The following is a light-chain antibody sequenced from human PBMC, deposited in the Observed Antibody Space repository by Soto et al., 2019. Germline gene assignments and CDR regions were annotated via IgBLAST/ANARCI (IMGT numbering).Light chain of an antibody. CDR2: LGS. CDR1: QRLLHTNGYNY. J-gene: IGKJ3*01. V-gene: IGKV2-28*01. CDR3: MQALQTPFT. Sequence: DIVMTQSPLSLPVTAGEPASISCRSSQRLLHTNGYNYVDWYLKKPGQSPKLLIYLGSNRASGVPDRFSGSGSGTDFTLQISRVEAEDGGVYYCMQALQTPFTFGPGTKVDIK.